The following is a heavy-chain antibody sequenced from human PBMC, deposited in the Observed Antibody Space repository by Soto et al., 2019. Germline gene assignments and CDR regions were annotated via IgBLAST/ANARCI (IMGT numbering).Heavy chain of an antibody. D-gene: IGHD5-12*01. CDR2: IYSGGST. CDR1: GFTVSSNY. CDR3: ARVDGYNYYADY. J-gene: IGHJ4*02. Sequence: GGSLRLSCAASGFTVSSNYMSWVRQAPGKGLEWVSVIYSGGSTYYADSVKGRFTISRDNSKNTLYLQMNSLRAEDTAVYYCARVDGYNYYADYWGLGTLVTVSS. V-gene: IGHV3-53*01.